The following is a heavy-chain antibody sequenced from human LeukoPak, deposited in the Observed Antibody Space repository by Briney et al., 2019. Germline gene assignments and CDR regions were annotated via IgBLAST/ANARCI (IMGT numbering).Heavy chain of an antibody. D-gene: IGHD4-17*01. J-gene: IGHJ4*02. CDR1: GVTLSNYA. CDR2: ISSSGSGGNT. CDR3: ARDLSIRRVYFDY. V-gene: IGHV3-23*01. Sequence: GGSLRLSCVASGVTLSNYAMSWARQAPGKGLEWVSGISSSGSGGNTYYADSVKDRFTISRDNSKNTLYLQMNSLRAEDTAVYYCARDLSIRRVYFDYWGQGTLVTVSS.